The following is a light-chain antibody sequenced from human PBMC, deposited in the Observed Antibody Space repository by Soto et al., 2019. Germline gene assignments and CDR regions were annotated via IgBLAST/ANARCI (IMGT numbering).Light chain of an antibody. Sequence: QSALTQPASVSGSPGQSITISCTGTSSDIGTYNSVSWYQQHAGKVPKLMLYDVTNRPSGVSDRFSGSKSGNTASLTISGRQHDDEAAYYCTSSTTSSTLVFGGGTKLTVL. CDR2: DVT. V-gene: IGLV2-14*01. CDR1: SSDIGTYNS. J-gene: IGLJ2*01. CDR3: TSSTTSSTLV.